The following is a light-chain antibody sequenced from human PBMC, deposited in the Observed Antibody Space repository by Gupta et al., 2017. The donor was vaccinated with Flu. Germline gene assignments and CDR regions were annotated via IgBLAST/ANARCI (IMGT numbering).Light chain of an antibody. J-gene: IGKJ1*01. Sequence: ESVLTQAPATLSLSPGERASLSCRASQSVSSSCLAWYQQKPSQTPRLLIYGASRRATSNTDRFSGCGGARDFTLTSSIRECEDFKVYYRQHDCRFRTFGQGTKVEIK. V-gene: IGKV3-20*01. CDR1: QSVSSSC. CDR3: QHDCRFRT. CDR2: GAS.